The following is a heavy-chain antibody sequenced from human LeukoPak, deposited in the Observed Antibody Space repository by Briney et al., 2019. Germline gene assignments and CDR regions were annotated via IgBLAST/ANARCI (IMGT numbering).Heavy chain of an antibody. CDR3: AKVGTYGSGDYYYGMDV. Sequence: PGRSLRLSCAASDFTFSSYAMHWVRQTPGKGLEWVAVISYDENNKYYADSVMGRFTISRDNSKNTLYLQMNSLRAEDTAVYYCAKVGTYGSGDYYYGMDVWGQGTTVTVSS. D-gene: IGHD3-10*01. CDR1: DFTFSSYA. V-gene: IGHV3-30*18. CDR2: ISYDENNK. J-gene: IGHJ6*02.